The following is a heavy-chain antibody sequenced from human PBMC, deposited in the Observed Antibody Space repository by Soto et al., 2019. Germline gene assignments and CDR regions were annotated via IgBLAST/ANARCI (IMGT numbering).Heavy chain of an antibody. D-gene: IGHD6-13*01. V-gene: IGHV1-3*05. J-gene: IGHJ5*02. CDR2: INAGNGKT. CDR1: GCTFARCA. CDR3: AGGWKDSNSWYGPDWFDP. Sequence: QVQLVQSGAEEKKPGASVRVSCKASGCTFARCAMHWVRQAPGQRLEWMGWINAGNGKTQYSQKFQGRVTITRDTAASTAYMELGSLRSEDTAVYYCAGGWKDSNSWYGPDWFDPWGQGTLVTVSS.